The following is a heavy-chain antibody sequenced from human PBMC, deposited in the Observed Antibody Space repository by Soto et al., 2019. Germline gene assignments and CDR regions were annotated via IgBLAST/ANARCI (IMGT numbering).Heavy chain of an antibody. V-gene: IGHV4-34*01. J-gene: IGHJ4*02. Sequence: QVQLQQWGAGLLKPSETLSLTCAVYGGSFSGYYWSWIRQPPGKGLEWIGEINHSGSTNYNPSLNSLITISVDTSKNHFSLKLSSVIAADTAVYYCARGRVSSGWYRDYWGQGTLVTVSS. CDR1: GGSFSGYY. CDR3: ARGRVSSGWYRDY. CDR2: INHSGST. D-gene: IGHD6-19*01.